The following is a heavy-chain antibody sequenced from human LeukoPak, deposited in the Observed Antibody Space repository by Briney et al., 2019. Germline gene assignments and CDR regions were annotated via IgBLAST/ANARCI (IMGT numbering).Heavy chain of an antibody. V-gene: IGHV4-61*02. CDR2: IYTSGST. Sequence: PSETLSLTCAVSGGSISSGSYYWSWIRQPAGKGLEWIGRIYTSGSTNYNPSLKSRVTMSVDTSKNQFSLKLSSVTAADTAVYYCARDLEFGGPRGGRGTLVTVSS. J-gene: IGHJ2*01. CDR1: GGSISSGSYY. D-gene: IGHD2-15*01. CDR3: ARDLEFGGPR.